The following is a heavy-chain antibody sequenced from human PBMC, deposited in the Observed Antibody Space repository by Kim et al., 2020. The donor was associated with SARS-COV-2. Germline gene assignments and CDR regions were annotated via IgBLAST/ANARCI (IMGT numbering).Heavy chain of an antibody. CDR1: GYTFTSYG. CDR2: ISAYNGNT. CDR3: ARAPFLVTTGVDDY. Sequence: ASVKVSCKASGYTFTSYGISWVRQAPGQGLEWMGWISAYNGNTNYAQMLQGRVTMTTDTSTSTAYMELRSLRSDDTAVYYCARAPFLVTTGVDDYWGQGTLVTVSS. V-gene: IGHV1-18*01. J-gene: IGHJ4*02. D-gene: IGHD1-1*01.